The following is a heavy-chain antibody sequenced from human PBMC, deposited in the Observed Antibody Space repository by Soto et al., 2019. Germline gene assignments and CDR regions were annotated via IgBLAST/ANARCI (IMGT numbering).Heavy chain of an antibody. J-gene: IGHJ4*02. D-gene: IGHD2-8*01. CDR1: GYTFTSYA. V-gene: IGHV1-3*01. CDR3: ARDPFCTNGVCYTGVFDY. Sequence: GASVKVSCKASGYTFTSYAMHWVRQAPGQRLEWMGWINAGNGNTKYSQKFQGRVTITRDTSASTAYMELSGLRSEDTAVYYCARDPFCTNGVCYTGVFDYWGQGTLVTVSS. CDR2: INAGNGNT.